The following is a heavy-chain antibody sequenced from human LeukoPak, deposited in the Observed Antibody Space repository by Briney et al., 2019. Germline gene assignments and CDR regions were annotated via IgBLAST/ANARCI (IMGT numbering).Heavy chain of an antibody. D-gene: IGHD1-7*01. Sequence: GGSLRLSCAASGFTFTTYSMNWVRQAPGKGLEWVSASSGGDGSTFNADSVKGRFTSSRDNAKNSLYLQMNSLRAEDTAVYYCARDGEAYGWNYAFDYWGQGTLVTVSS. CDR3: ARDGEAYGWNYAFDY. CDR1: GFTFTTYS. CDR2: SSGGDGST. J-gene: IGHJ4*02. V-gene: IGHV3-21*01.